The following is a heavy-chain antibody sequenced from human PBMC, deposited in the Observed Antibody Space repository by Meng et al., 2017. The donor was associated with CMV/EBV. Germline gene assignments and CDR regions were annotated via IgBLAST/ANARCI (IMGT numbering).Heavy chain of an antibody. J-gene: IGHJ6*02. D-gene: IGHD6-6*01. CDR1: GFTFSSYS. Sequence: GESLKISCAASGFTFSSYSMNWVRQAPGKGLEWVSSISSSSSYIYYADSVKGRFTISRDNAKNSLYLQMNSLRAEDTAVYYCARDGGVRSSSSSLHYYYGMDVWGQGTTVTVSS. V-gene: IGHV3-21*01. CDR2: ISSSSSYI. CDR3: ARDGGVRSSSSSLHYYYGMDV.